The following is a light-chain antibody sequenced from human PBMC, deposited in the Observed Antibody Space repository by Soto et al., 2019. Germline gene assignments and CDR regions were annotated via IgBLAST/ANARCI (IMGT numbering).Light chain of an antibody. Sequence: EIVLTQSTGTLSLSPGERATLSCRASQSVNSNYLAWYQQKPGQAPRLLFSGASSRATGIPDRFSGSGSGTVFTLTISRLEPEDFAIYYCQQYDSSPLTFGQGTKVDIK. CDR2: GAS. V-gene: IGKV3-20*01. CDR3: QQYDSSPLT. J-gene: IGKJ1*01. CDR1: QSVNSNY.